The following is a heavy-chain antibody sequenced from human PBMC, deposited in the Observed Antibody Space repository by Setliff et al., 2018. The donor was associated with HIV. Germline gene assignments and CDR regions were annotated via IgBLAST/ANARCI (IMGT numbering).Heavy chain of an antibody. V-gene: IGHV1-24*01. J-gene: IGHJ3*02. Sequence: GASVKVSCKVSGYTLTELSMHWVRQAPGKGLEWMGGFDPEDGETIYAQKFQGRVTMTEDTSTDTAYMELSSPRSEDTAVYYCATAPYSSSLFDIWGQGTMVTVSS. D-gene: IGHD6-6*01. CDR1: GYTLTELS. CDR3: ATAPYSSSLFDI. CDR2: FDPEDGET.